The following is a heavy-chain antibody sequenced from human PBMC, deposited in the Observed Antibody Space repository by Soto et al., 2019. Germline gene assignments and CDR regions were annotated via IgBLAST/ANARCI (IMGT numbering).Heavy chain of an antibody. CDR1: SGSFSGFY. CDR2: ISQSGST. Sequence: PSETLSLTCAIYSGSFSGFYWSWIRQPPGKRLEWIGEISQSGSTNYNPSLKSRVSISVDTSKNQFSLNLTSVTAADTAVYYCARAPKVSGSPQTRPDFWGQGALVTVS. D-gene: IGHD6-6*01. J-gene: IGHJ4*02. V-gene: IGHV4-34*01. CDR3: ARAPKVSGSPQTRPDF.